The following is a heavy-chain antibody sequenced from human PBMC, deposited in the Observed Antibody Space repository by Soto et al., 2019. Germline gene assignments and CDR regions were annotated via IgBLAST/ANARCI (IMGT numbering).Heavy chain of an antibody. CDR3: AKEPYSSFVLGTFHY. D-gene: IGHD6-19*01. J-gene: IGHJ4*02. CDR1: GFKFKSYG. CDR2: SSGSGGTT. Sequence: GGSQRLSCTASGFKFKSYGMSWVRQPPGKGLEWVSGSSGSGGTTYHADSVKGRFTISRDNSKNTLYLQMNSLRVEDTAVYYCAKEPYSSFVLGTFHYWGQGALVTV. V-gene: IGHV3-23*01.